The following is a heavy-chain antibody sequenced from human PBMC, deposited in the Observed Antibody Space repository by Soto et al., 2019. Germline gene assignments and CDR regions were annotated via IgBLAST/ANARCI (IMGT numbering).Heavy chain of an antibody. CDR1: GYTLTELS. D-gene: IGHD1-26*01. Sequence: CKVSGYTLTELSMHWVRQAPGKGLEWMGGFDPEDGETIYAQKFQGRVTMTEDTSTDTAYMELSSPRSEDTAVHYCAIGGATLKDWFDPWGQGTLVTVSS. CDR3: AIGGATLKDWFDP. CDR2: FDPEDGET. V-gene: IGHV1-24*01. J-gene: IGHJ5*02.